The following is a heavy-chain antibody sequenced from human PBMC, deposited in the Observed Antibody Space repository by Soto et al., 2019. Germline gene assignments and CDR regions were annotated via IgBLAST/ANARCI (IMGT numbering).Heavy chain of an antibody. D-gene: IGHD2-15*01. V-gene: IGHV3-66*01. CDR2: IYTGGLT. J-gene: IGHJ4*02. CDR3: ARTIGGASSLYFDY. CDR1: GFTVGINY. Sequence: EVQLVDSGGALVQPGGSLRLSCAASGFTVGINYMNWVRQAPGKGLEWVSVIYTGGLTSYADSVKGRFTISRDDSSNTLYLQMSSLRTDDTAVYYCARTIGGASSLYFDYWGQGTLVTVSS.